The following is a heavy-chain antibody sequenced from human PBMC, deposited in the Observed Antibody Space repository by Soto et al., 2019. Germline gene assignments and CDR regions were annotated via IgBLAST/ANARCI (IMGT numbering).Heavy chain of an antibody. V-gene: IGHV4-34*01. Sequence: QVQLQQWGAGLLKPSETLSLTCAVYGGSFSGYYWSWIRQPPGKGVEWIGEINHSGSTNYNPSLKRRVTISVDTSKNQFSLKLSSVTAADTAVYYCARRREQWLDDYWGQGTLVTVSS. CDR1: GGSFSGYY. CDR2: INHSGST. CDR3: ARRREQWLDDY. J-gene: IGHJ4*02. D-gene: IGHD6-19*01.